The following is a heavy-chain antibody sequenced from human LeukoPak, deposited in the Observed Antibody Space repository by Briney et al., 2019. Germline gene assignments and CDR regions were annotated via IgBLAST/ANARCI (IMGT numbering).Heavy chain of an antibody. CDR2: IYYSGST. D-gene: IGHD6-13*01. CDR3: AYSSGWYHFDY. V-gene: IGHV4-59*08. CDR1: GCSISSYY. J-gene: IGHJ4*02. Sequence: SETLSLTCTVSGCSISSYYWSWIRQPPGKGLEWIGYIYYSGSTNYNPSLKSRVTISVDTSKNQFSLKLSSVTAADTAVYYCAYSSGWYHFDYWGQGTLVTVSS.